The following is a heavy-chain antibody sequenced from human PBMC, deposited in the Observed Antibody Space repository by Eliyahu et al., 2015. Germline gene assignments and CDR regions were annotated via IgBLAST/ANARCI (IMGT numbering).Heavy chain of an antibody. D-gene: IGHD2-21*02. V-gene: IGHV4-4*07. Sequence: QVHLQESGPGLVEPSETLSLTCSVSGDSLSPYYWNWVRQAAGKGLEWIGRIYXSGRTDYNPSFKSRISMSVDTPKNQISLRLTSVTAADTAVYYCARERWPGEVTVTAYDYWGQGSLVTVSS. J-gene: IGHJ4*02. CDR3: ARERWPGEVTVTAYDY. CDR1: GDSLSPYY. CDR2: IYXSGRT.